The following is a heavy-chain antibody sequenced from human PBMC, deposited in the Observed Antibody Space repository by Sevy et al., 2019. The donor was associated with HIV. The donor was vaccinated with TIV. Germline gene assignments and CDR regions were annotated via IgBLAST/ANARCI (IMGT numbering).Heavy chain of an antibody. CDR1: GYTFTGYY. J-gene: IGHJ4*02. CDR2: INPNSGGT. CDR3: ARGDCSGGSCYGATDYFDY. V-gene: IGHV1-2*04. Sequence: ASAKVSCKASGYTFTGYYMHWVRQAPGQGLEWMGWINPNSGGTNYAQKFQGWVTMTRDTSISTAYMELSRLRSDDTAVYYCARGDCSGGSCYGATDYFDYWGQGTLVTVSS. D-gene: IGHD2-15*01.